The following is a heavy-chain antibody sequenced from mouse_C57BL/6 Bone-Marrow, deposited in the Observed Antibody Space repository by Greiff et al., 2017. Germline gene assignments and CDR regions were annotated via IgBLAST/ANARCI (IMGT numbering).Heavy chain of an antibody. CDR2: IDPETGGT. CDR3: TRGGVYYGLPFDY. J-gene: IGHJ2*01. Sequence: QVQLQQSGAELVRPGASVTPSCKASGYTFTDYEMHWVKQTPVHGLEWIGAIDPETGGTAYNQKFKGKAILTADKSSSTAYMELRSLTSEDSAVYYCTRGGVYYGLPFDYWGQGTTLTVSS. CDR1: GYTFTDYE. V-gene: IGHV1-15*01. D-gene: IGHD2-1*01.